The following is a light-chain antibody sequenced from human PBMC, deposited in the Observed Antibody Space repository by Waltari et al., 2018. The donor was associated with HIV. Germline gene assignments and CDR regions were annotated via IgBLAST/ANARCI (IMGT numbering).Light chain of an antibody. Sequence: QSVLTQPPSVSAAPGQKVTIPCSGGSFNIGNNSVSWYQQVPGTAPKLLIYDTYNRPSGIPDRFSGSKSATSATLVIDGLQTGDEADYYCAAWDSSLSVAVFGGGTQVTVL. CDR3: AAWDSSLSVAV. CDR1: SFNIGNNS. V-gene: IGLV1-51*01. CDR2: DTY. J-gene: IGLJ3*02.